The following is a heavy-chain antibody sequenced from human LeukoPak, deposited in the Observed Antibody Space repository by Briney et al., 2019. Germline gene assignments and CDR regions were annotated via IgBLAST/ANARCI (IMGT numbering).Heavy chain of an antibody. J-gene: IGHJ4*02. V-gene: IGHV3-30*18. CDR3: AEDEISYCGGDCCFVY. Sequence: GGSLRLSCAASGFTFSNYGMHWVRQAPGKGLGWGAVISYDGSNKYYADSVKGRFTISRDNSKNTLYLQMNSLRAEDTAVYFCAEDEISYCGGDCCFVYWGQGTLVTDSS. D-gene: IGHD2-21*02. CDR2: ISYDGSNK. CDR1: GFTFSNYG.